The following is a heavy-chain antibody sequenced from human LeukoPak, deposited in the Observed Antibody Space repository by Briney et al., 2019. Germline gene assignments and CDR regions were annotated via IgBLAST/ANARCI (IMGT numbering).Heavy chain of an antibody. CDR2: ISGSGGST. Sequence: PGGSLRLSCAASGFPFSSYAMSWVRQAPGKGLEWVSAISGSGGSTYYADSVKGRFTISRDNSKNTLYLQMNSLRAEDTAVYYCAKDRLDEAKAVAGMYFDYRGQGTLVTVSS. V-gene: IGHV3-23*01. J-gene: IGHJ4*02. D-gene: IGHD6-19*01. CDR3: AKDRLDEAKAVAGMYFDY. CDR1: GFPFSSYA.